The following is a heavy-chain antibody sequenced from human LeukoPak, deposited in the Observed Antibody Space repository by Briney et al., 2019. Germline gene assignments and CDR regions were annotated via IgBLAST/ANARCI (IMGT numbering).Heavy chain of an antibody. D-gene: IGHD2-21*02. Sequence: XVKVSCKASGGTFSSYAISWVRQAPGQGLEWMGGIIPIFGTANYAQKFQGRVTITTDESTSTAYMELSSLRSEDTAVYYCARVTAFPRGYFDYWGQGTLVTVSS. CDR3: ARVTAFPRGYFDY. V-gene: IGHV1-69*05. CDR2: IIPIFGTA. J-gene: IGHJ4*02. CDR1: GGTFSSYA.